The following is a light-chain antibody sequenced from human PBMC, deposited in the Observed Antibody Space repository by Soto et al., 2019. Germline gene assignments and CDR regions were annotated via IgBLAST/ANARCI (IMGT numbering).Light chain of an antibody. J-gene: IGKJ2*01. V-gene: IGKV3-20*01. CDR3: QQYGSSSYT. Sequence: EIVLTQSQDTLSLSPGERATLSWRASQISSSYLAWYQQKPGQAPRLLIYGASSRATGIPDRFSGSGSGTDFTLTISRLEPEDFAVYYCQQYGSSSYTFGQGTKVDI. CDR1: QISSSY. CDR2: GAS.